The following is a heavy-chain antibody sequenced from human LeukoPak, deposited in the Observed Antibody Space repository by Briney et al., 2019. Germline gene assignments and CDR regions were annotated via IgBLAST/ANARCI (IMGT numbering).Heavy chain of an antibody. D-gene: IGHD4-23*01. CDR2: IRYDGSNK. Sequence: GGSLRLSCAASGFTFNNYGLHWVRQAPGKGLEWVSFIRYDGSNKYYAESVKGRFTISRDNSKNTLYLQMNSLRVEDTAVYYCARPYGGNQVAYYYYGMDVWGQGTTVTVSS. CDR1: GFTFNNYG. CDR3: ARPYGGNQVAYYYYGMDV. V-gene: IGHV3-30*02. J-gene: IGHJ6*02.